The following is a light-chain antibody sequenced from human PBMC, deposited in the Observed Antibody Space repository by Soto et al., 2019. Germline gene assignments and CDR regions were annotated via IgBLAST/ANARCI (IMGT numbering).Light chain of an antibody. V-gene: IGKV3-20*01. CDR3: QHYGSSPT. CDR2: GAS. J-gene: IGKJ5*01. CDR1: QSVSSSY. Sequence: EIVLTQSPGTLSLSPGERATLSCRASQSVSSSYLAWYQQKPGQAPRLLIYGASSRATGIPDRFSGSGSGTDFTLTISSLEPEDFAVYYCQHYGSSPTFRQGTRLEIK.